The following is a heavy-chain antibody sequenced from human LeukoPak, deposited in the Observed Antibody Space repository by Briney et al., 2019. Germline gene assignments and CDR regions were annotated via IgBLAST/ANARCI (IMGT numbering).Heavy chain of an antibody. CDR2: ISYDGGNT. D-gene: IGHD3-16*01. Sequence: GGSLRLSCAASGFTFSSWAMHWVRQAPGKGLEWVTMISYDGGNTYYADSVKGRFTISRDNPKNTVYLQMNSLRSEDTAVYYCAKVRSRYIWGTPQWPFDMWGQGTMVTV. CDR3: AKVRSRYIWGTPQWPFDM. J-gene: IGHJ3*02. CDR1: GFTFSSWA. V-gene: IGHV3-30-3*01.